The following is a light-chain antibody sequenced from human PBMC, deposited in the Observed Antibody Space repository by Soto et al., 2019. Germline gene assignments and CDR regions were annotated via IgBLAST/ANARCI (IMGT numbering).Light chain of an antibody. V-gene: IGKV3-15*01. CDR2: GAS. J-gene: IGKJ1*01. Sequence: EIVMTQSPATLSVSPGERATLSCRASQSVSSNLAWYQQKPGQAPRLLIYGASTRATGIPARFSGSGSRTEFSLTISSVQSEDFAVYYCQHCGTSSWTFGQGTRVDIK. CDR1: QSVSSN. CDR3: QHCGTSSWT.